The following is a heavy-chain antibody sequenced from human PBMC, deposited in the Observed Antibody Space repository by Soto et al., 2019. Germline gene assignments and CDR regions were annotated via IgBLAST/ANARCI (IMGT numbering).Heavy chain of an antibody. CDR2: INHSGST. J-gene: IGHJ6*02. CDR1: GGSFSGYY. V-gene: IGHV4-34*01. CDR3: ARAIGTSSSHYYYGMDV. Sequence: PSETLSLTCAVYGGSFSGYYWSWIRQPPEKGLEWIGEINHSGSTNYNPSLKSRVTISVDTSKNQFSLKLSSVAAADTAVYYCARAIGTSSSHYYYGMDVWGQGTTVTVSS. D-gene: IGHD6-6*01.